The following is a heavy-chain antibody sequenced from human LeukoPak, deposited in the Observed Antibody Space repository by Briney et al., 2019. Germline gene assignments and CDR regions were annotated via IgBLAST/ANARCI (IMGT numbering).Heavy chain of an antibody. CDR3: ARDAPGSAAAAGL. CDR2: ISSSSSYI. CDR1: GFTFSRYS. D-gene: IGHD6-13*01. J-gene: IGHJ4*02. V-gene: IGHV3-21*01. Sequence: GGSLRLSCAASGFTFSRYSMNWVRQAPGKGLEWVSSISSSSSYIYYADSVKGRFTISRDNAKNSLYLQMNSLRAEDTAVHYCARDAPGSAAAAGLWGQGTLVTVSS.